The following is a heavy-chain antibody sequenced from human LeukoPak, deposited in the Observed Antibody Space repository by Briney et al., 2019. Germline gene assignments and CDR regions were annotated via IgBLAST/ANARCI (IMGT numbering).Heavy chain of an antibody. CDR2: ISADNGDT. V-gene: IGHV1-18*01. J-gene: IGHJ6*02. Sequence: ASVKVSCKAPGYTFTSYGISWVRQAPGQGLEWMGWISADNGDTNYAQKLQGRVTMSIDTSTSTAYMELRSLRSDDTAVYYCAKDSGSGSQNYYYGMDVWGQGTTVTVSS. D-gene: IGHD1-26*01. CDR3: AKDSGSGSQNYYYGMDV. CDR1: GYTFTSYG.